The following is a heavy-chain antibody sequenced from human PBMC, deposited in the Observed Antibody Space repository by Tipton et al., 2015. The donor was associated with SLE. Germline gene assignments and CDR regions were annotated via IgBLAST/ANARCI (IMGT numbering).Heavy chain of an antibody. CDR3: ARHAGDYAYFDS. Sequence: TLSLTCKVSGGSINTGGYYWGWIRQPPGKGLEWIGYIYDSGGTSYNPSLKSRVTISEDTPKKQFSLKLTSLTAADTAVYYCARHAGDYAYFDSWGQGTLVTVSS. CDR2: IYDSGGT. J-gene: IGHJ4*02. D-gene: IGHD4-17*01. CDR1: GGSINTGGYY. V-gene: IGHV4-61*05.